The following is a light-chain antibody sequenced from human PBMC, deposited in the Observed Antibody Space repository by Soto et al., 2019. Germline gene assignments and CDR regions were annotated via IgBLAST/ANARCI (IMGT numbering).Light chain of an antibody. CDR1: QGISSF. CDR3: QQVESYPST. CDR2: AAS. J-gene: IGKJ4*01. V-gene: IGKV1-9*01. Sequence: IQLTQTPSSRSASVGDRVTITCRASQGISSFLAWSQQKPGKAPKLLIYAASSLQSGVPSRFSGSGFGTDFTLTITSLQPEDFTTYYCQQVESYPSTFGGGTKVEMK.